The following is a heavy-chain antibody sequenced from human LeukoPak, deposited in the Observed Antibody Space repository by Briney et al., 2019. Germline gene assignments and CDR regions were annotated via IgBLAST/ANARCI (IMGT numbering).Heavy chain of an antibody. CDR2: IYYSGIT. J-gene: IGHJ5*02. CDR1: GGSISSGDYY. CDR3: ARGGRDTAMDGYNWFDP. D-gene: IGHD5-18*01. Sequence: PSETLSLXCTVSGGSISSGDYYWSWIRQPPVKGLEWIGYIYYSGITYYNPSLKSRVTISVDTSKNQFSLKLSSVTAADTAVYYCARGGRDTAMDGYNWFDPWGQGTLVTVSS. V-gene: IGHV4-30-4*08.